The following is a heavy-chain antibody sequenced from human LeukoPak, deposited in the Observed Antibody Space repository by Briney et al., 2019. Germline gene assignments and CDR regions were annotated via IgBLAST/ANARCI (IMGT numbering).Heavy chain of an antibody. J-gene: IGHJ2*01. CDR2: ISYDGSNK. V-gene: IGHV3-30-3*02. D-gene: IGHD1-26*01. CDR3: AKDRTVGASYWYFDL. CDR1: GFTFSGYP. Sequence: GGSLRLSCAASGFTFSGYPIHWVRQAPGKGLEWVAVISYDGSNKYYADSVKGRFTISRDNSKNTLFLHMNTLRAEDTAIYYCAKDRTVGASYWYFDLWGRGTLVTVSS.